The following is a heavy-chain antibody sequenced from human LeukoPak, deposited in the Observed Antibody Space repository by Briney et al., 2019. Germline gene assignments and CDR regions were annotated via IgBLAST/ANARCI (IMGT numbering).Heavy chain of an antibody. CDR3: AKPVVAATNWFDP. V-gene: IGHV3-30*02. D-gene: IGHD2-15*01. CDR1: GFTFSSYG. J-gene: IGHJ5*02. Sequence: GGSLRLSCAASGFTFSSYGMHWVRQAPRKGLEWVAFIRYDGSNKYYADSVKGRFTISRDNPKNTLYLQMNSLRAEDTAVYYCAKPVVAATNWFDPWGQGTLVTVSS. CDR2: IRYDGSNK.